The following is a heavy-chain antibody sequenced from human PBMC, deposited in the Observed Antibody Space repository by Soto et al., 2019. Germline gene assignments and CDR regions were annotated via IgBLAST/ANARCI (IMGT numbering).Heavy chain of an antibody. J-gene: IGHJ2*01. CDR3: ARMKLGYPRPFDL. CDR2: IYYSGST. Sequence: QVQLQESGPGLVKPSETLSLTCTVSGGSISSYYWSWIRQPPGKVLVWIGYIYYSGSTNYNPSLKSRVTISVDTSKNQFPLKLSAVTAADTAVYYWARMKLGYPRPFDLWGRGTLLTVSS. CDR1: GGSISSYY. V-gene: IGHV4-59*01. D-gene: IGHD5-18*01.